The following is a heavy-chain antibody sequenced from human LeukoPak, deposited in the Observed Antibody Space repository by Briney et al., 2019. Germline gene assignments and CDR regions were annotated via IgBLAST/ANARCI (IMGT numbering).Heavy chain of an antibody. D-gene: IGHD2-21*02. Sequence: PGGSLRLSCAASGFTFSGYSMNWVRQAPGKGLEWVSSISSSSSYIYYADSVKGRFTISRDNAKNSLYLQMNSLRAEDTAVYYCARDHCGGDCYQPYYYYYYGMDVWGQGTTVTVSS. CDR2: ISSSSSYI. CDR3: ARDHCGGDCYQPYYYYYYGMDV. J-gene: IGHJ6*02. V-gene: IGHV3-21*01. CDR1: GFTFSGYS.